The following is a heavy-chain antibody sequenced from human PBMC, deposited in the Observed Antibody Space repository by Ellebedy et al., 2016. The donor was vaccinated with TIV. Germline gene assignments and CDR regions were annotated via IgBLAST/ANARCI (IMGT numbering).Heavy chain of an antibody. J-gene: IGHJ5*02. D-gene: IGHD3-10*01. CDR3: ARGRGMVRINWFDP. V-gene: IGHV4-39*01. CDR2: IYYSGST. Sequence: SETLSLTCTVSGGSISSSSYYWGWIRQPPGKGLEWIGSIYYSGSTYYNPSLKSRVTISVDTSKNQFSLKLSSVTAADTAVYYCARGRGMVRINWFDPWGQGTLVTVSS. CDR1: GGSISSSSYY.